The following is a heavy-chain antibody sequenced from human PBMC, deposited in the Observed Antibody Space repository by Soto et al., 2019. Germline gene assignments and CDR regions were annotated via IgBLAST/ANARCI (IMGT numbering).Heavy chain of an antibody. CDR2: IIPIFTTT. CDR1: GYTXTSYE. D-gene: IGHD3-3*01. Sequence: SXKVSCRASGYTXTSYEMNEVRQATGQGLEWLGMIIPIFTTTNYAQKFKDRLTISAEGSTSTDYMEMSGLKPEETAVYFWARPSGLFGQYRARVDNWGQGTLVTVSS. CDR3: ARPSGLFGQYRARVDN. V-gene: IGHV1-69*13. J-gene: IGHJ1*01.